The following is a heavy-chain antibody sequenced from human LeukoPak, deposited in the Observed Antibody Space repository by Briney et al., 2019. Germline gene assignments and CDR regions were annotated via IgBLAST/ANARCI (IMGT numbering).Heavy chain of an antibody. CDR2: IYPGNSET. V-gene: IGHV5-51*01. Sequence: PGESLKISCKGSGYSFTTYWIGWVRQMPGKGLEYMGIIYPGNSETRYSPSFQGQATIPADKSISTAYLQWRSLKASDTAMYFCVRHNRDLRRLDPWGQGTLVTVSS. CDR1: GYSFTTYW. D-gene: IGHD3-10*01. CDR3: VRHNRDLRRLDP. J-gene: IGHJ5*02.